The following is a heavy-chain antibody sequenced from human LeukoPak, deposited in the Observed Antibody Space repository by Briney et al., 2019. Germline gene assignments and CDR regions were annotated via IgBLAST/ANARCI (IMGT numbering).Heavy chain of an antibody. J-gene: IGHJ4*02. CDR2: IYTSGSN. CDR1: GVSISSYY. CDR3: ARDVYYYDSSAYFSFDN. D-gene: IGHD3-22*01. V-gene: IGHV4-4*07. Sequence: SETLSLTCTVSGVSISSYYWSWIRQPAGKGLEWIGRIYTSGSNNYNPSLKSRVTMSVDTSTNQVSLKLSSVTAADTAVYYCARDVYYYDSSAYFSFDNWGQGTLVTVSS.